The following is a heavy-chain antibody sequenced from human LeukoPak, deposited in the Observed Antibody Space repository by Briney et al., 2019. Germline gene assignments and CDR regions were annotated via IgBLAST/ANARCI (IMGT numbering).Heavy chain of an antibody. D-gene: IGHD2-2*01. CDR3: AKEHGYCSSASCSAYDY. V-gene: IGHV3-23*01. CDR1: GFTFSSYA. CDR2: ISGSGGST. J-gene: IGHJ4*02. Sequence: GGSLRLSCAASGFTFSSYAMSWVRQAPGKGLEWVSAISGSGGSTYYADSVKGRFTISRDNSKNTLYLQMNSLRAEDTAVYYCAKEHGYCSSASCSAYDYWGQGTLVTVSS.